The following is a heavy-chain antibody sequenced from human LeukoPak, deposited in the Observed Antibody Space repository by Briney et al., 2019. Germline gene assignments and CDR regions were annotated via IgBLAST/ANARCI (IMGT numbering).Heavy chain of an antibody. CDR2: ISWNSGSI. V-gene: IGHV3-9*01. J-gene: IGHJ4*02. CDR3: AKDILGGYSYGAAYDY. Sequence: PGRSLRLSCAASGFTFDDYAMHWVRQAPGKGLEWVSGISWNSGSIGYADSAKGRFTISRDNAKNSLYLQMNSLRAEDTALYYCAKDILGGYSYGAAYDYWGQGTLVTVSS. D-gene: IGHD5-18*01. CDR1: GFTFDDYA.